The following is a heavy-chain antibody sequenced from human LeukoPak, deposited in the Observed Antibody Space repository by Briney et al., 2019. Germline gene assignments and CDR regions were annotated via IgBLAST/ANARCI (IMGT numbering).Heavy chain of an antibody. CDR2: ISSSSSYI. Sequence: GGSLRLSCAASGFTFSSYSMNWVRQAPGKGLEWVSSISSSSSYIYYADSVKGRFTISRVNAKNSLYLQMNSLRAEDTAVYYCARDQGYYYDSSGYYLDYWGQGTLVTVSS. D-gene: IGHD3-22*01. J-gene: IGHJ4*02. CDR1: GFTFSSYS. V-gene: IGHV3-21*01. CDR3: ARDQGYYYDSSGYYLDY.